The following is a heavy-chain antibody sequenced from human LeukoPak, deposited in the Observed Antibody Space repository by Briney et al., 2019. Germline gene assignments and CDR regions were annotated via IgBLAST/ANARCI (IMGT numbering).Heavy chain of an antibody. J-gene: IGHJ4*02. CDR3: ARGDAYYDSSGYYPSDY. V-gene: IGHV1-18*04. D-gene: IGHD3-22*01. Sequence: ASVMVSCKASGYNFTSYCIIWVRQAPGEGLEWMVWISAYNGNTNYAQQLQGRVTMTTDTSTNTAYMELRSLRSDDTAVYYCARGDAYYDSSGYYPSDYWGQGTLVTVSS. CDR2: ISAYNGNT. CDR1: GYNFTSYC.